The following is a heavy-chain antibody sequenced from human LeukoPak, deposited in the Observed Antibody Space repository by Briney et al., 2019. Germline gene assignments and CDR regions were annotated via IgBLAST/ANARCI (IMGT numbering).Heavy chain of an antibody. CDR1: GFTLNNAW. D-gene: IGHD3-22*01. CDR3: TTDRYYDNSELQFQH. J-gene: IGHJ1*01. Sequence: PGGSLRLSCAASGFTLNNAWMSWVRQAPGKGLEWLGRIKRETDGGTIDYAAPVKGRFTISRDDSRNTLNLQMDSLKIEDTAVYYCTTDRYYDNSELQFQHWGQGTLVTVSS. CDR2: IKRETDGGTI. V-gene: IGHV3-15*01.